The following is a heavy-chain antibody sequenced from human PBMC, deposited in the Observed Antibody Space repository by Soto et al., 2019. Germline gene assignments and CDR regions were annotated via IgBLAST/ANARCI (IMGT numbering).Heavy chain of an antibody. J-gene: IGHJ4*02. D-gene: IGHD7-27*01. CDR2: IKSKNDGGTT. CDR1: GFTFTNAW. Sequence: EVQLVESGGGLVEPGGSLRLSCAASGFTFTNAWLNWVRQAPGKGLEWVGRIKSKNDGGTTDYAAPVKGRFTISRDDSEKTVYLQMNSLKTEDTAVYYCAADLPNWGAYAFDYWGQGTLVAVSS. CDR3: AADLPNWGAYAFDY. V-gene: IGHV3-15*07.